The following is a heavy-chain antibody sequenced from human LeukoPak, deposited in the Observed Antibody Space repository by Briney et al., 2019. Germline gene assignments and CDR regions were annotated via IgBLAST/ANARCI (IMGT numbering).Heavy chain of an antibody. Sequence: GGSLRLSCAASGFTFSSYGMHWVRQAPGKGLEWVAVISYDGSNKYYADSVKGRFTTSRDNSKNTLYLQMNSLRAEDTAVYYCAKAYCGGDCYSRLYYFDYWGQGTLVTVSS. CDR3: AKAYCGGDCYSRLYYFDY. CDR2: ISYDGSNK. D-gene: IGHD2-21*01. CDR1: GFTFSSYG. V-gene: IGHV3-30*18. J-gene: IGHJ4*02.